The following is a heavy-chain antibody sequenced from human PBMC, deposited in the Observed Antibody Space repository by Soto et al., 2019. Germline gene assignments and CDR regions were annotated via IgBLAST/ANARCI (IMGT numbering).Heavy chain of an antibody. CDR2: IKGEADGGTT. V-gene: IGHV3-15*01. CDR3: TTGLSNGYYNFDY. Sequence: PGGSLRLSCAASGFTFGSAWMSWVRQAPGKGLEWVGRIKGEADGGTTDYAAPVKGRITISRDHSKDTLYLHMNSLKTEDTAVYYCTTGLSNGYYNFDYWGQGT. J-gene: IGHJ4*02. D-gene: IGHD3-22*01. CDR1: GFTFGSAW.